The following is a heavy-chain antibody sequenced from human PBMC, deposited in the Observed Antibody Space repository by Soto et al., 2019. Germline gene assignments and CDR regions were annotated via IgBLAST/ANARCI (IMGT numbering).Heavy chain of an antibody. V-gene: IGHV4-59*08. J-gene: IGHJ4*02. Sequence: SETLSLTCTVSGGSISSYYWSWIRQPPGKGLEWIGYIYYSGSTNYNPSLKSRVTISVDTSKNQFSLKLSSVTAADTAVYYCARQYCSGGSCYLDDRGQATLVTVAS. CDR3: ARQYCSGGSCYLDD. CDR1: GGSISSYY. D-gene: IGHD2-15*01. CDR2: IYYSGST.